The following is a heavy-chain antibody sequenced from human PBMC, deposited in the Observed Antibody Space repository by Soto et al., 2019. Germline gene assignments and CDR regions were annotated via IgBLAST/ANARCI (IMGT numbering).Heavy chain of an antibody. J-gene: IGHJ4*02. CDR3: ARSPTGTTFHYFDY. CDR2: IYSGGST. D-gene: IGHD1-7*01. CDR1: GFTVSSNY. Sequence: PGGSLRLSCAASGFTVSSNYMSWVRQAPGKGLEWVSVIYSGGSTYYADSVKGRFTISRDNSKNTLYLQMNSLRAEDTAVYYCARSPTGTTFHYFDYWGQGTLVTVS. V-gene: IGHV3-53*01.